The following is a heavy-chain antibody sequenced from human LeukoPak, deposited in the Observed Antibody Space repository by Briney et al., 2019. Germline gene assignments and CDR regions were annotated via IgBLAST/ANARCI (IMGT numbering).Heavy chain of an antibody. D-gene: IGHD6-6*01. Sequence: TSSETLSLTCAVYGGSFSGYYWSWIRQPPGKGLEWIGEINHSGSTNYNPSLKSRVTISVDTSKNQFSLELSSVTAADTAVYYCASSSIAARPGHPFDYWGQGTLVTVSS. V-gene: IGHV4-34*01. J-gene: IGHJ4*02. CDR1: GGSFSGYY. CDR2: INHSGST. CDR3: ASSSIAARPGHPFDY.